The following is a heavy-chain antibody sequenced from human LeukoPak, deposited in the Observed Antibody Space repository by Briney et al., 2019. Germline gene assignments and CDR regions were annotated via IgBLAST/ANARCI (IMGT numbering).Heavy chain of an antibody. CDR2: ISYDGSNK. CDR3: AKGSALSSGWYSTVDY. D-gene: IGHD6-19*01. V-gene: IGHV3-30-3*01. CDR1: GFTFSSYA. Sequence: KAGGSLRLSCAASGFTFSSYAMHWVRQAPGKGLEWVAVISYDGSNKYYADSVKGRFTISRDNSKNTLYLQMNSLRAEDAAVYYCAKGSALSSGWYSTVDYWGQGTLVTVSS. J-gene: IGHJ4*02.